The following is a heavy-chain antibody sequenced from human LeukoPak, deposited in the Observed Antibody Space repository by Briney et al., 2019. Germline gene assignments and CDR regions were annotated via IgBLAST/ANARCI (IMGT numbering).Heavy chain of an antibody. CDR2: INPNSGGT. CDR3: ARSRKEPNENNWFDP. J-gene: IGHJ5*02. V-gene: IGHV1-2*06. D-gene: IGHD1-14*01. CDR1: GYTFTGYY. Sequence: ASVKVSCKASGYTFTGYYMHWVRQAPGQGLEWMGRINPNSGGTNYAQKFQGRVTMTRDTSISTAYMELSRLRSDDTAVYYCARSRKEPNENNWFDPWGQGTLVTVSS.